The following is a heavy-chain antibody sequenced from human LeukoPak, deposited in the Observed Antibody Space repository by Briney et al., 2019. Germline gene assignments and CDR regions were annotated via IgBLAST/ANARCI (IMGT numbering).Heavy chain of an antibody. CDR1: GFTFSSSA. CDR3: ARDERLLSFLK. V-gene: IGHV3-23*01. J-gene: IGHJ4*02. Sequence: PGGSLRLSCAASGFTFSSSAMSWVRQAPGKGLEWVSSISGSGDSTYYADSVKGRFTISRDNSKNTLYLQMNSLRAEDTAIYYCARDERLLSFLKWGQGTLVTVSS. D-gene: IGHD3-3*01. CDR2: ISGSGDST.